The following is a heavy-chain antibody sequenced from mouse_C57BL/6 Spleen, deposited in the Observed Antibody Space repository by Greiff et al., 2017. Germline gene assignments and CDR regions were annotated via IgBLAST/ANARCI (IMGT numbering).Heavy chain of an antibody. V-gene: IGHV1-4*01. CDR1: GYTFTSYT. Sequence: LEESGAELARPGASVKMSCKASGYTFTSYTMHWVKQRPGQGLEWIGYINPSSGYTKYNQKFKDKATLTADKSSSTAYMQLSSLTSEDSAVYYCAREGVYYDYDGGDYYAMDYWGQGTSVTVSS. CDR2: INPSSGYT. D-gene: IGHD2-4*01. J-gene: IGHJ4*01. CDR3: AREGVYYDYDGGDYYAMDY.